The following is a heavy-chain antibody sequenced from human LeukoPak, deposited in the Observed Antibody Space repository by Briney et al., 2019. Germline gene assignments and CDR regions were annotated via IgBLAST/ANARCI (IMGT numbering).Heavy chain of an antibody. CDR3: AREPETYYYDSSGYYKPGSDY. CDR2: ISSSSSTI. CDR1: GFTFSSYS. Sequence: GGSLRLSCAASGFTFSSYSMNWVRQAPGKGLEWVSYISSSSSTIYYADSVKGRFTISRDNAKNSLYLQMNSLRAEDTAVYYCAREPETYYYDSSGYYKPGSDYWGQGTLVTVSS. J-gene: IGHJ4*02. V-gene: IGHV3-48*01. D-gene: IGHD3-22*01.